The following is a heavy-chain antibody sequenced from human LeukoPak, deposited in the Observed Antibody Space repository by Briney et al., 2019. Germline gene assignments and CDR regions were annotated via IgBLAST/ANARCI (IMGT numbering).Heavy chain of an antibody. V-gene: IGHV4-39*01. CDR2: IYYSGST. D-gene: IGHD5-18*01. CDR1: GGSISSSTYY. J-gene: IGHJ4*02. CDR3: ARHTRGYSYSYGGYYFDY. Sequence: SETLSLTCTVSGGSISSSTYYWGWSRQPPGEGLEWIGTIYYSGSTDYNPSLKSRVTISVDTSKNQFSLRLSSVTAADTAVYYCARHTRGYSYSYGGYYFDYWGQGTLVTVSS.